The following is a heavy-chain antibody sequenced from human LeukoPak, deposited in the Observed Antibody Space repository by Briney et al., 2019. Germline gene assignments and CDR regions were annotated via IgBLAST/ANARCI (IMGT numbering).Heavy chain of an antibody. D-gene: IGHD1-20*01. CDR2: IKQDGGEK. V-gene: IGHV3-7*01. CDR1: GFTFSNHQ. CDR3: ARDRNWYFDS. J-gene: IGHJ4*02. Sequence: SGGSLRLSCVGSGFTFSNHQMNWVRQAPGKGLEWVAKIKQDGGEKHYVDSVTGRFTISRDNSNNTLFLQLDSLRAEDTAVYYCARDRNWYFDSWGQGTLVTVSS.